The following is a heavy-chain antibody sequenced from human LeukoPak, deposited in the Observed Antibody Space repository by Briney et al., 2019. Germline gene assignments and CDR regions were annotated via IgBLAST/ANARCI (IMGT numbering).Heavy chain of an antibody. CDR3: AKAPEYDSSGYVVGFAY. CDR2: NSGSGGST. J-gene: IGHJ4*02. D-gene: IGHD3-22*01. Sequence: GGSLRLSCSASGFTFSKYVMTWVRQAPGKGLEWVSANSGSGGSTYYADSVQGRFTLSRDNSKNTLYLQMNSLRAEDTAVYYCAKAPEYDSSGYVVGFAYWGQGTLVTVSS. CDR1: GFTFSKYV. V-gene: IGHV3-23*01.